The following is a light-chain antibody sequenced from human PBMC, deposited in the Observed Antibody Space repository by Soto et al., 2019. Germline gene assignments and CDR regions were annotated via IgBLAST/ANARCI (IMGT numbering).Light chain of an antibody. Sequence: QSALTQPASVSGSPGQSITISCAGTSSDVGAYNYVAWYQQHPGKAPKLIVYDVTNRPSGVSNRFSGSKSGNTASLTISGLQAEDEADYYFSSFTSRSPPFVLGTCNQLTVL. J-gene: IGLJ1*01. CDR1: SSDVGAYNY. V-gene: IGLV2-14*01. CDR3: SSFTSRSPPFV. CDR2: DVT.